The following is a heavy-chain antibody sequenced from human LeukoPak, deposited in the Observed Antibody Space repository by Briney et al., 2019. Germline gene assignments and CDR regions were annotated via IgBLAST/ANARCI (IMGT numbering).Heavy chain of an antibody. CDR2: IYTSGST. CDR3: ARDTQYYDFWSGYPTPNWFDP. D-gene: IGHD3-3*01. CDR1: GGSISSYY. V-gene: IGHV4-4*07. J-gene: IGHJ5*02. Sequence: SETLSLTCTVSGGSISSYYWSWIRQPAGKGLEWIGRIYTSGSTNYNPSLKSRVTMSVDTSKNQFSLKLSSVTAADTAVYYRARDTQYYDFWSGYPTPNWFDPWGQGTLVTVSS.